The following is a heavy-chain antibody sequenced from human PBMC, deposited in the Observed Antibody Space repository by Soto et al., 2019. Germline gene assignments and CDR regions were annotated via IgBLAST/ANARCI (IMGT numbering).Heavy chain of an antibody. J-gene: IGHJ6*02. CDR1: GDSVSSNSAA. Sequence: PSQTLSLTCAISGDSVSSNSAAWNWIRQSPSRGLEWLGRTYYRSKWYNDYAVSVKSRITINPDTSKNQFSLRLTSVTAADTAVYFCARDYRTPSGGMDVWGQGTTVTVS. V-gene: IGHV6-1*01. CDR3: ARDYRTPSGGMDV. CDR2: TYYRSKWYN. D-gene: IGHD3-16*02.